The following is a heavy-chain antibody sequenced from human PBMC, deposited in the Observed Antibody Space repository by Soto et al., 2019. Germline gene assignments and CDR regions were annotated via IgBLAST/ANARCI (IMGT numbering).Heavy chain of an antibody. CDR3: SADLKHSSTSYFYYGMDV. Sequence: SETLSLTCTVSGDSVSSGNYYWSWIRQPPGKGLEWIGYIYYNGSTNYNHSLKSRVTISLDTSKNQFSLKLSSVTAADTAVFYCSADLKHSSTSYFYYGMDVWGKGTTVTVSS. D-gene: IGHD2-2*01. V-gene: IGHV4-61*01. J-gene: IGHJ6*04. CDR1: GDSVSSGNYY. CDR2: IYYNGST.